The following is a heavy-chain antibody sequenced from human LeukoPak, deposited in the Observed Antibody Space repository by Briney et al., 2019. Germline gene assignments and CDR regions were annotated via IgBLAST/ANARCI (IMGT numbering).Heavy chain of an antibody. CDR1: GFTFSSYA. CDR3: AKPLGGYYPDVFDV. V-gene: IGHV3-23*01. CDR2: ISGVGTS. Sequence: GGSLRLSCAASGFTFSSYAMSWVRQAPGKGLQWVASISGVGTSHTADSVKGRFTISRDNSKNTMYLQMDSLSAEDTAVYYCAKPLGGYYPDVFDVWGKGTMVTVSS. J-gene: IGHJ3*01. D-gene: IGHD3-3*01.